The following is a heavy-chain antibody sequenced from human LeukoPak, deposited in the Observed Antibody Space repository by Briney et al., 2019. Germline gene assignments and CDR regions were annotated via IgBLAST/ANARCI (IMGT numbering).Heavy chain of an antibody. Sequence: GGSLRLSCAASGFTFSTYAMTWVRQAPGKGLEWVSGISGSGGGTDYADSVKGRFTISKENAKNSLYLQMNDLRAEDTAVYYCTRGLAPYDPPLRAMDVWGQGTTVTVSS. V-gene: IGHV3-23*01. J-gene: IGHJ6*02. CDR2: ISGSGGGT. CDR1: GFTFSTYA. D-gene: IGHD3-22*01. CDR3: TRGLAPYDPPLRAMDV.